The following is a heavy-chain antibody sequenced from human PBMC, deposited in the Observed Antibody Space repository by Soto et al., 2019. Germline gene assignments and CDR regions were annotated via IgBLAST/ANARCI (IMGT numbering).Heavy chain of an antibody. D-gene: IGHD5-18*01. V-gene: IGHV1-18*01. J-gene: IGHJ4*02. CDR1: GYSFSDYG. CDR2: ISAYNDDR. CDR3: GRGRSAARVTSDY. Sequence: ASVKVSCKASGYSFSDYGVTWVRQSPGQGLQWMGWISAYNDDRNYAQNFQDRITMTTDTSTSTAYVELRSLRSDDTAVYFCGRGRSAARVTSDYWGQGTLVTVSS.